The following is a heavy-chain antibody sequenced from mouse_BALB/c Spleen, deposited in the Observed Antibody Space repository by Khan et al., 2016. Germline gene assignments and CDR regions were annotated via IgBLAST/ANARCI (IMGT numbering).Heavy chain of an antibody. D-gene: IGHD2-4*01. CDR3: ARYDYDVTWFAD. CDR1: GYSFTDYN. CDR2: IDPYNGGT. V-gene: IGHV1S135*01. J-gene: IGHJ3*01. Sequence: VQLKQSGPELVKPGASVKVSCKASGYSFTDYNIYWVKQSHGKSLEWIGYIDPYNGGTSYNQKFKGKATLTVDKSSRTAFMHLNSLTSVDSPVYYCARYDYDVTWFADWGQGSLVTGSA.